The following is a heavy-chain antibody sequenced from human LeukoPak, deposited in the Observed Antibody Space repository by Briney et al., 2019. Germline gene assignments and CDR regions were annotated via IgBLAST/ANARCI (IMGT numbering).Heavy chain of an antibody. CDR2: ISSSSGSIT. CDR3: ARDVGGNDY. J-gene: IGHJ4*02. CDR1: GFTVRDYY. V-gene: IGHV3-11*04. Sequence: PGGSLRLSCAASGFTVRDYYMAWIRQAPGEGLEWLSYISSSSGSITYYIDSVKGRFTISRDNAKNSLYLQMSSLRAEDTAVYYCARDVGGNDYWGQGTLVTVSS. D-gene: IGHD3-16*01.